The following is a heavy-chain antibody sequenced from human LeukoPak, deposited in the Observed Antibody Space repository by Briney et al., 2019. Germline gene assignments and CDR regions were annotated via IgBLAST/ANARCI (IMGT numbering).Heavy chain of an antibody. J-gene: IGHJ4*02. CDR2: IKQDGSEK. CDR1: GFTSSSYW. Sequence: PGGSLRLSCAASGFTSSSYWMSWVRQAPGKGLEWVANIKQDGSEKYYVDSVKGRFTISRDNAKNSLYLQMNSLRAEDTAVYYCARDTYGSGSYDYWGQGTLVTVSS. D-gene: IGHD3-10*01. V-gene: IGHV3-7*01. CDR3: ARDTYGSGSYDY.